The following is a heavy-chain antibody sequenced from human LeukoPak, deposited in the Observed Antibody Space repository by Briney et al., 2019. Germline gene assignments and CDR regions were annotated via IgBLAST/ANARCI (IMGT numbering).Heavy chain of an antibody. D-gene: IGHD2-2*01. CDR2: IYHSGST. CDR3: ARVSPRCSSTSCLSPFDY. V-gene: IGHV4-38-2*01. CDR1: GYSISSGYY. Sequence: ASETLSLTCAVSGYSISSGYYWGWIRQPPGKGLAWIGSIYHSGSTYYNPSLKSRVTISVDTSKNQFSLKLSSVTAADTAVYYCARVSPRCSSTSCLSPFDYWGQGTLVTVSS. J-gene: IGHJ4*02.